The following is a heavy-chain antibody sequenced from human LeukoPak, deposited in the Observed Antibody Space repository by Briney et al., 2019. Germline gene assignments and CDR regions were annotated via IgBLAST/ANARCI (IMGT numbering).Heavy chain of an antibody. J-gene: IGHJ4*02. CDR1: GYTFTSHG. D-gene: IGHD3-16*01. CDR2: ISAYNGNT. Sequence: WASVKVSCKASGYTFTSHGIGWVRQAPGQGLEWMGWISAYNGNTNYAQKFQGRVTMTTDTSTNTAYMELRSLRSDDTAVYYCSRDWGRHDTGDYWGQGTLATVSS. V-gene: IGHV1-18*01. CDR3: SRDWGRHDTGDY.